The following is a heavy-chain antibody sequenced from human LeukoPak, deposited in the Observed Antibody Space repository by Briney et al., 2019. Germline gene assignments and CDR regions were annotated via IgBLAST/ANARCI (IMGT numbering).Heavy chain of an antibody. CDR1: GGSFSGYY. Sequence: SETLSLTCAVYGGSFSGYYWSWIRQPPGKGLEWIGEINHSGSTNYNPSLKSRVTISVDTSKNQFSLKLSSVTAADTAVYYCARLRDYDYVWGSYRLAPWGQGTLVTVSS. CDR2: INHSGST. CDR3: ARLRDYDYVWGSYRLAP. V-gene: IGHV4-34*01. J-gene: IGHJ5*02. D-gene: IGHD3-16*02.